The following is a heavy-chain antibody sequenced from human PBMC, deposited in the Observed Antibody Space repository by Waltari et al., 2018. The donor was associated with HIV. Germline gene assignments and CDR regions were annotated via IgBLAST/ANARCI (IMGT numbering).Heavy chain of an antibody. D-gene: IGHD3-10*01. CDR3: ARGHSGSYDY. V-gene: IGHV4-39*07. J-gene: IGHJ4*02. CDR1: GGSISSSSYY. Sequence: QLQLQESGPGLVKPSETLSLTCTVSGGSISSSSYYWGWIRQPPGKGLEWIGSIYYSGRTYYNPSLRSRVTISVDTSKNQFSLKLSSVTAADTAVYYCARGHSGSYDYWGQGTLVTVSS. CDR2: IYYSGRT.